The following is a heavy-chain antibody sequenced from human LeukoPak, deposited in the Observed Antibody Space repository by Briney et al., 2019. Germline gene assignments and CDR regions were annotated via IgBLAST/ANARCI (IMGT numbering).Heavy chain of an antibody. J-gene: IGHJ1*01. D-gene: IGHD2-2*02. CDR2: ISGSGGST. V-gene: IGHV3-23*01. CDR1: GFTFSSYA. Sequence: GGSLRLSCAASGFTFSSYAMSWVRQAPGKGLEWVSAISGSGGSTYYADSVKGRFTISRDNSKNTLYLQMNSLRAEDTAVYYCTTVYCSSTSCYRAYFQHWGQGTLVTVSS. CDR3: TTVYCSSTSCYRAYFQH.